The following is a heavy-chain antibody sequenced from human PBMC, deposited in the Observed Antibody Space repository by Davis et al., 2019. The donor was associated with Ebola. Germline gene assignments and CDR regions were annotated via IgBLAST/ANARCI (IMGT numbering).Heavy chain of an antibody. CDR3: ARSSNYGSGSYYRSGADY. D-gene: IGHD3-10*01. V-gene: IGHV5-10-1*01. CDR2: IDPSDSYT. Sequence: PGGSLRLSCKGSGYSFTSYWISWVRQMPGKGLEWMGRIDPSDSYTNYSPSFQGHVTISADKSISTAYLQWSSLKASDTAMYYCARSSNYGSGSYYRSGADYWGQGTLVTVSS. J-gene: IGHJ4*02. CDR1: GYSFTSYW.